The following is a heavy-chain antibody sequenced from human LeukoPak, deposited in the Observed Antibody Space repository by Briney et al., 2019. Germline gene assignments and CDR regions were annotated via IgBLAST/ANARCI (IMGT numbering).Heavy chain of an antibody. Sequence: ASVKVSCKASGYTFTGYYMYWVRQAPGQGLEWMGRINPNSGGTNYAQKFQGRVTMTRDTSISTAYMELSRLRSDDTAVYYCAIYYDYVWGIDAFDIWGQGTMVTVSS. V-gene: IGHV1-2*06. J-gene: IGHJ3*02. D-gene: IGHD3-16*01. CDR3: AIYYDYVWGIDAFDI. CDR2: INPNSGGT. CDR1: GYTFTGYY.